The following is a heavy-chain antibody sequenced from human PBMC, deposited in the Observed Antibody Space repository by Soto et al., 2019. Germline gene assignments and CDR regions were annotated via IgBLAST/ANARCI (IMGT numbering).Heavy chain of an antibody. CDR1: GYTLTELS. Sequence: ASVKVSCKVSGYTLTELSMHWVRQAPGKGLEWMGGFDPEDGETLYAQKFQGRVTMTEDPSTDTAYMELSSLRSEDTAVYYCATAPCGGSCFNNWFDPWGQGTLVTVS. D-gene: IGHD2-15*01. J-gene: IGHJ5*02. V-gene: IGHV1-24*01. CDR3: ATAPCGGSCFNNWFDP. CDR2: FDPEDGET.